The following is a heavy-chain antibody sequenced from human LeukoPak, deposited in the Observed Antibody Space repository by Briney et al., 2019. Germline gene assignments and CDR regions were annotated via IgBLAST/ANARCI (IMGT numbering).Heavy chain of an antibody. D-gene: IGHD3-10*01. CDR1: GFPFSDYV. CDR3: ARPYYYSSGSHPF. V-gene: IGHV3-7*01. J-gene: IGHJ4*02. Sequence: GGSLRLSCAASGFPFSDYVMHWVRQAPGKGLEWVANINKDGSEKNYVDSVKGRFTTSRDNAKNSLYLHMNSLRAEDTAMYYCARPYYYSSGSHPFWGQGTLVTVSS. CDR2: INKDGSEK.